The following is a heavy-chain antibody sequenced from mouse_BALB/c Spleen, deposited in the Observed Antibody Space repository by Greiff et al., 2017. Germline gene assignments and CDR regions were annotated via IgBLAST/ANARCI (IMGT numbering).Heavy chain of an antibody. CDR1: GYTFTSYW. CDR3: ARETARATWFAY. J-gene: IGHJ3*01. V-gene: IGHV1S41*01. Sequence: DLVKPGASVKLSCKASGYTFTSYWINWIKQRPGQGLEWIGRIAPGSGSTYYNEMFKGKATLTVDTSSSTAYIQLSSLSSEDSAVYCCARETARATWFAYWGQGTLVTVSA. CDR2: IAPGSGST. D-gene: IGHD3-2*01.